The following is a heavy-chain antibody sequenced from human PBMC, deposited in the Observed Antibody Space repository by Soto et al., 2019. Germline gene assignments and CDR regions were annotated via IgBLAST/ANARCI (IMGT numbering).Heavy chain of an antibody. V-gene: IGHV5-51*01. D-gene: IGHD1-1*01. CDR2: IYPGDSDT. J-gene: IGHJ4*02. CDR1: GYSFTSYW. Sequence: GESLKISCKGSGYSFTSYWIGWVRQMPRKGLEWMGIIYPGDSDTRYSPSFQGQVTISADKSISTAYLQWSSLKASDTAMYYCARHGMGYRGSYYFDYWGQGTLVTVSS. CDR3: ARHGMGYRGSYYFDY.